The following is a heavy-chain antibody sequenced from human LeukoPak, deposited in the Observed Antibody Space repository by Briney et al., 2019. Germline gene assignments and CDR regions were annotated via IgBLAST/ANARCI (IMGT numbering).Heavy chain of an antibody. CDR3: ARRDYNYYGMDV. Sequence: PSETLSFTCTVSGGSISSYYWSWIRQPPGKGLEWIASIYYSGSTNYNPSLQSRVTTSVDTSKNQFSLKLSSVTAADTAVYYCARRDYNYYGMDVWGRGTTVTVSS. CDR2: IYYSGST. CDR1: GGSISSYY. J-gene: IGHJ6*02. V-gene: IGHV4-59*08.